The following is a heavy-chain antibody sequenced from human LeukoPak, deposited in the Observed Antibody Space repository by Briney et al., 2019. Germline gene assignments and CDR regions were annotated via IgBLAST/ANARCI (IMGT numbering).Heavy chain of an antibody. CDR3: AREGDYYDSSGYYLDWSWYFDY. V-gene: IGHV3-66*01. Sequence: GGSLRLSCAASGFTVSSNYMSWVRQAPGKGLEWVSVIYSGGSTYYADSVKGRFTISRDNSKNTLHLQMNSLRAEDTAVYYCAREGDYYDSSGYYLDWSWYFDYWGQGTLVAVSS. CDR1: GFTVSSNY. D-gene: IGHD3-22*01. J-gene: IGHJ4*02. CDR2: IYSGGST.